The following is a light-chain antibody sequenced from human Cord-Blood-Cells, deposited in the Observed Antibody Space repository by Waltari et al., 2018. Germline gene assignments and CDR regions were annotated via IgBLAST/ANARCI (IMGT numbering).Light chain of an antibody. CDR2: DAS. CDR1: QSVSSY. V-gene: IGKV3-11*01. CDR3: QQRSNLPLT. Sequence: EIVLTQSPATLSLSPGERATLSCRASQSVSSYLAWYQQKPGKAPRLLIYDASNRATGIPARCSGSGSGTDFTLTISSLEPEDFAVYYCQQRSNLPLTFGQGTKVEIK. J-gene: IGKJ1*01.